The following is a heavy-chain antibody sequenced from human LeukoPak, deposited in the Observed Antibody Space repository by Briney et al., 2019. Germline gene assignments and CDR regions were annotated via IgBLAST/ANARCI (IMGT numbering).Heavy chain of an antibody. CDR1: GGSFSGYY. Sequence: SETLSLTCAVYGGSFSGYYWSWIRQPPGKGLEWIGEINHSGSTNYNPSLKSRVTISVDTSKNQFSLKLSSVTAADTAVYYCARVWQYSSSWYYYYYGMDVWGQGTTVTVSS. V-gene: IGHV4-34*01. CDR2: INHSGST. CDR3: ARVWQYSSSWYYYYYGMDV. D-gene: IGHD6-13*01. J-gene: IGHJ6*02.